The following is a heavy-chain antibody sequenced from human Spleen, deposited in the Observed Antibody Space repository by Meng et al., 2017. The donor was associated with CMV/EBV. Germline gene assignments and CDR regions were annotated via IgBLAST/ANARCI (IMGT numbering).Heavy chain of an antibody. CDR3: ARAPSSSSDL. D-gene: IGHD6-6*01. V-gene: IGHV4-39*07. Sequence: SETLSLTCTVSGGSISSSSYYWGWIRQPPGKGLEWIGSIYHTGSTYYNPSLKSRVTISADTSKNQFSLKLSSVTAADTAMYYCARAPSSSSDLWGQGTLVTVSS. CDR2: IYHTGST. J-gene: IGHJ5*02. CDR1: GGSISSSSYY.